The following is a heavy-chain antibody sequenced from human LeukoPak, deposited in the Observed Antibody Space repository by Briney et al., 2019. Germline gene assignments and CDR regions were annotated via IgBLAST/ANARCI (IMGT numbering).Heavy chain of an antibody. CDR2: ISGSGGST. D-gene: IGHD3-22*01. CDR3: ARVDWMIGAFDI. CDR1: GFTFSSYA. V-gene: IGHV3-23*01. J-gene: IGHJ3*02. Sequence: GGSLRLSCAASGFTFSSYAMSWVRQAPGKGLEWVSAISGSGGSTYYADSVKGRFTISRDNSKNTLYLQMNSLRDEDTAVYYCARVDWMIGAFDIWGQGTMVTVSS.